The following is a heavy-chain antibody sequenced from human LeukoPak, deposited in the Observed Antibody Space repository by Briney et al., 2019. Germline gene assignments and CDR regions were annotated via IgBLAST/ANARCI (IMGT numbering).Heavy chain of an antibody. D-gene: IGHD3/OR15-3a*01. J-gene: IGHJ4*02. Sequence: SETLSLTCTVSGGSINSFYWGWIRQPPGKGLECIGYIYYSGSTNYNPSLKSRVTISVDTSKNQFSLKLGSVTAADTAVYYCARDRGHYYFDYCGQGTLVTVSS. CDR2: IYYSGST. CDR1: GGSINSFY. CDR3: ARDRGHYYFDY. V-gene: IGHV4-59*12.